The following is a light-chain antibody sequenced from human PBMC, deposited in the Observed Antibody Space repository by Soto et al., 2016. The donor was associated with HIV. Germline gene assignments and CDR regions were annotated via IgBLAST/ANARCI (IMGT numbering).Light chain of an antibody. Sequence: DIQMTQSPSSLSASVGDRVTITCQASQDISRYLNWYQQKPGQAPHVLISDASNLETGVPSRFSASGSGTHFTLTISGHHREDIGTYYCQQYASSLFTFGPGTILDLK. CDR1: QDISRY. CDR3: QQYASSLFT. J-gene: IGKJ3*01. V-gene: IGKV1-33*01. CDR2: DAS.